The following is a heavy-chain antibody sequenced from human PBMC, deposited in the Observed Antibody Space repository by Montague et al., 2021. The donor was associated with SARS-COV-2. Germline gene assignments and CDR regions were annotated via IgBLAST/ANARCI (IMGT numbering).Heavy chain of an antibody. J-gene: IGHJ3*01. CDR1: GGSITNNIDY. Sequence: SETLSLTCTVSGGSITNNIDYWAWIRQPPGKGLEWIGSIYHTGNTYYNPSLKSRVTISVVTYKNHFTLKLSSVTAAETAVYYCARLKRYFDSSGSPSAFDFWGQGTKVTVSS. D-gene: IGHD3-22*01. V-gene: IGHV4-39*02. CDR2: IYHTGNT. CDR3: ARLKRYFDSSGSPSAFDF.